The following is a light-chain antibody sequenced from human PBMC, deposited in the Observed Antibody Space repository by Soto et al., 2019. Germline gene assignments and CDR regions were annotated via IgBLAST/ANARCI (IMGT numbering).Light chain of an antibody. CDR1: SSDVGSYNH. V-gene: IGLV2-11*01. Sequence: QSVLTQPRSVSGSPGQSVTVSCTGTSSDVGSYNHVSWYQHHPGKAPKLMIYDVNKRPSGVPDRFSGSKSGNTASLTISGLQAEDEADYYCCSYAGSYTYVFGTGTKLTVL. J-gene: IGLJ1*01. CDR3: CSYAGSYTYV. CDR2: DVN.